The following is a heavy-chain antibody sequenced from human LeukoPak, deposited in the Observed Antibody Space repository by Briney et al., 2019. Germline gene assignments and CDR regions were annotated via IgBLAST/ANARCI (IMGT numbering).Heavy chain of an antibody. CDR2: NYPRDGST. V-gene: IGHV1-46*01. J-gene: IGHJ4*02. CDR3: ARDQEGFDY. Sequence: ASVKVSCKASGSTFTNNYLHWVRQAPGQGLEWMGMNYPRDGSTSYAQNCQGRVTVTRDTSTTTVHMELRGLRSEDTAVYYCARDQEGFDYWGQGTVVTVSS. CDR1: GSTFTNNY.